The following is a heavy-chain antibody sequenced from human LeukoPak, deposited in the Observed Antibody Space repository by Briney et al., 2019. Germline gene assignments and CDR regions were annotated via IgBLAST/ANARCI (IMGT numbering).Heavy chain of an antibody. CDR2: ISGSGGST. J-gene: IGHJ4*02. Sequence: GGSLRLSCAASGFTFSSDAMSWVRQAPGKGLEWVSAISGSGGSTYYADSVKGRFTISRDNSKNTLYLQMNSLRAEDTAVYYCAKGRGYIVVVTGDYFDYWGQGTMVSVSS. D-gene: IGHD2-21*02. CDR3: AKGRGYIVVVTGDYFDY. CDR1: GFTFSSDA. V-gene: IGHV3-23*01.